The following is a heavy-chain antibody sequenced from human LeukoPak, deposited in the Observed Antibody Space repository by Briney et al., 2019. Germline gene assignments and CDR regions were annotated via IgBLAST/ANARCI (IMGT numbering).Heavy chain of an antibody. J-gene: IGHJ4*02. CDR3: AKGKTVAGTGGHNFDY. V-gene: IGHV3-23*01. Sequence: GGSLRLSCAASGITFSNYAMSRVRQAPGKGLEWVSAITGRGSSTYYADSVKGRFTISRDNSKDTLYLQMNSLGAEDTALYYCAKGKTVAGTGGHNFDYWGQGTLVTVSS. D-gene: IGHD6-19*01. CDR2: ITGRGSST. CDR1: GITFSNYA.